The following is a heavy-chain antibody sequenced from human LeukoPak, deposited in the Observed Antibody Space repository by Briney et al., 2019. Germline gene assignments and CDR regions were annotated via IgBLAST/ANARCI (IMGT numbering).Heavy chain of an antibody. V-gene: IGHV4-34*01. CDR2: IDHSETP. CDR3: TRGLDIAVAGLEGDAFDI. CDR1: GGSFSGYY. D-gene: IGHD6-19*01. Sequence: PSETLSLTCAVYGGSFSGYYWSWIRQPPGKGLEWIGEIDHSETPNYNPSLKGRVIISVDSSKNQFSLKLSSVTAADTAVYYCTRGLDIAVAGLEGDAFDIWGQGTVVTVSS. J-gene: IGHJ3*02.